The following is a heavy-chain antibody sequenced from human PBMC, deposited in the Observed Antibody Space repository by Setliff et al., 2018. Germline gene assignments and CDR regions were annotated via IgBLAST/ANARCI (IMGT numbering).Heavy chain of an antibody. V-gene: IGHV4-59*08. Sequence: SETLSLTCTVSGGSITNFYWNWIRQSPGKGLEWIGYIYSSGITNYNPSLKSRLTMSVDTSKNQFSLHLSSMTAADTAVYYCARAPGRNIRGDYWGQGALVTVSS. CDR3: ARAPGRNIRGDY. CDR1: GGSITNFY. J-gene: IGHJ4*02. D-gene: IGHD3-10*01. CDR2: IYSSGIT.